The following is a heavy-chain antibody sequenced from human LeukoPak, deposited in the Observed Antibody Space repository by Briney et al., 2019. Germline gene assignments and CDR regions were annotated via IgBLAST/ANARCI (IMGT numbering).Heavy chain of an antibody. D-gene: IGHD4-23*01. CDR1: GFTFTSYS. CDR3: ATFDYGGNSASDY. J-gene: IGHJ4*02. Sequence: GGSLKVSCEASGFTFTSYSMHWVRQAPGQGLEWMAIINPSGGSTSYAQKFQGRVTMTRDKTTSTVYMELSSLRSEDTAVYYCATFDYGGNSASDYWGQGTLVTVSS. CDR2: INPSGGST. V-gene: IGHV1-46*01.